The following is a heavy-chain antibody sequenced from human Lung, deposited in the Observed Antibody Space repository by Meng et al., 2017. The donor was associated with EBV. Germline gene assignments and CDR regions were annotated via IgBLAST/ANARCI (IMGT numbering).Heavy chain of an antibody. Sequence: HLHLQESGPGRVKPSVTLSLTCSVSGGSIRSSGHYWGWICQSPGKGLEWIGNTYYSGRTYYNPSLKSRVTVSVDTSKNQFSLKLTSVTAADTAVFYCVRQDSVLNWFDPWGQGTLVTVSS. CDR1: GGSIRSSGHY. D-gene: IGHD2-15*01. J-gene: IGHJ5*02. CDR2: TYYSGRT. CDR3: VRQDSVLNWFDP. V-gene: IGHV4-39*01.